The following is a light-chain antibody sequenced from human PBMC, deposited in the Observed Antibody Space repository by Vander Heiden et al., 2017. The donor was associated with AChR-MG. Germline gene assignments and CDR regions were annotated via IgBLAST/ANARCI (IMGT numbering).Light chain of an antibody. Sequence: QSVLTPPPSASGTPGQRVTSSCSGSSSNIGSNYVYWYQHLPGTAPKLLIYRNNQRPSGVPDRFAGSRSGTSASLVISGLRSEDEADYYCAAWDDSLSGLFGGGTKLTVL. J-gene: IGLJ2*01. CDR3: AAWDDSLSGL. V-gene: IGLV1-47*01. CDR1: SSNIGSNY. CDR2: RNN.